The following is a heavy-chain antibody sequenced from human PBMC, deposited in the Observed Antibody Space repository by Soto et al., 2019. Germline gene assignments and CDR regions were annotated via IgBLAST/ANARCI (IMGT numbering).Heavy chain of an antibody. Sequence: ASVKVSCKASGYTFTSYAMHWVRQAPGQRLEWMGWINAGNGNTKYSQKFQGRVTMTRNTSISTAYMELSSLRSEDTAVYYCARGIFGGSCPWWGQGTLVTVSS. D-gene: IGHD2-15*01. CDR3: ARGIFGGSCPW. V-gene: IGHV1-3*01. J-gene: IGHJ4*02. CDR2: INAGNGNT. CDR1: GYTFTSYA.